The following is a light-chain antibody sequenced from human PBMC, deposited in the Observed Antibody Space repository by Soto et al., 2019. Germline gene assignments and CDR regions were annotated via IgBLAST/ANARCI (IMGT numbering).Light chain of an antibody. J-gene: IGKJ5*01. CDR1: QSYRGL. CDR3: QQRYNWPIT. V-gene: IGKV3-11*01. Sequence: EVVLTKSPVTLSLSPGERATLSCRASQSYRGLLAWYQQKPGQAPRLLIYDAYNRATGIPPRFSGSGSGTDFTLTISSLEPEDFSVYYCQQRYNWPITFGQGTRLEI. CDR2: DAY.